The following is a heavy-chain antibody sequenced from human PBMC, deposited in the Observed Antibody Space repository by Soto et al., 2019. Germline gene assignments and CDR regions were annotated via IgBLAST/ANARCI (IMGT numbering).Heavy chain of an antibody. CDR1: GYTFTHYG. CDR3: ARDKEWLQLGGNYYYILDV. Sequence: ASVKVSCKASGYTFTHYGLSWVRQAPGQGLAWMGWISPYNGDTNYAQNLQGRVTMTTDTSTSTAYMELRSLRSDDTAVYYCARDKEWLQLGGNYYYILDVWGQGTTVTVSS. V-gene: IGHV1-18*01. D-gene: IGHD5-12*01. J-gene: IGHJ6*02. CDR2: ISPYNGDT.